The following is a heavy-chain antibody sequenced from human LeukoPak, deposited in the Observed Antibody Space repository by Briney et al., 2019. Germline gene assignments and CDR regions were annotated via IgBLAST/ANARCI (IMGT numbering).Heavy chain of an antibody. CDR1: GFTFSSYA. CDR3: ARVGTLTHYYYYYGMDV. D-gene: IGHD4-17*01. CDR2: TSYDGSEK. J-gene: IGHJ6*02. V-gene: IGHV3-30-3*01. Sequence: QPGRSLRLSCAASGFTFSSYAFHWVRQAPGKGLGWVAVTSYDGSEKHYADSVKGRFTISRDNSKNTTSLQMNSLSAEDTAVYYCARVGTLTHYYYYYGMDVWGRGTTVTVSS.